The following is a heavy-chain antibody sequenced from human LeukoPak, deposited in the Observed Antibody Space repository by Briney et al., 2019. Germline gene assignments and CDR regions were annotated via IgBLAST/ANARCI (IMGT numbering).Heavy chain of an antibody. Sequence: GASVKVSCKTSGGTFSSYAISCVRQAPGQGLEWMGGIIPIFGTTNYAQKFQGRVTMTEDTSTDTAYMELSSLRSEDTAVYYCATGPPYYYGSGSSYRPRFDPWGQGTLVTVSS. V-gene: IGHV1-69*06. D-gene: IGHD3-10*01. CDR2: IIPIFGTT. J-gene: IGHJ5*02. CDR3: ATGPPYYYGSGSSYRPRFDP. CDR1: GGTFSSYA.